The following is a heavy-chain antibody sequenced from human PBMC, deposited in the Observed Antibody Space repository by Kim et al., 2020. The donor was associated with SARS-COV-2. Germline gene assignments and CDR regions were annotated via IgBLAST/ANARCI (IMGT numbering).Heavy chain of an antibody. Sequence: GSVKGRFTISRENAKNSLYLQMNSLRAGDTAVYYCARDKAAAGSYYGMDVWGQGTTVTVSS. V-gene: IGHV3-13*01. J-gene: IGHJ6*02. D-gene: IGHD6-13*01. CDR3: ARDKAAAGSYYGMDV.